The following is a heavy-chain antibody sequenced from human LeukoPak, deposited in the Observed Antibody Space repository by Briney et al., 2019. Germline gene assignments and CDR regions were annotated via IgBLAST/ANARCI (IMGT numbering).Heavy chain of an antibody. CDR3: MGADYGGH. J-gene: IGHJ4*02. Sequence: PSETLSLTCAVSGASISSNNWWSWVRQPSGKGLEWIGEIWHSGTTNYNPSLKSRATISVDKSKNQFSLKLNSVTAADTAVYYCMGADYGGHWGQGTLVTVSS. CDR1: GASISSNNW. CDR2: IWHSGTT. V-gene: IGHV4-4*02. D-gene: IGHD4-17*01.